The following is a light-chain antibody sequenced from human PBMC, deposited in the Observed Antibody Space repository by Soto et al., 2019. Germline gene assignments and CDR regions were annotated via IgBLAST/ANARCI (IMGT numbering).Light chain of an antibody. V-gene: IGKV3-11*01. CDR2: DAS. J-gene: IGKJ4*01. Sequence: EIVLTQSPATLSLSPGERATLSCRASQSVSSSYLAWYQQKPGQAPRLLIYDASKRATGIPARFSGSGSGTDFTLTISSLQPEDFAVYYCQQRSNWPLTFGGGTKVDIK. CDR3: QQRSNWPLT. CDR1: QSVSSSY.